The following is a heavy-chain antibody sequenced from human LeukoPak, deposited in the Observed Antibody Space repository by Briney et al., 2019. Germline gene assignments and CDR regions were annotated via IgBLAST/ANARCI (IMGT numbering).Heavy chain of an antibody. V-gene: IGHV1-2*02. CDR1: GYTFSDYY. Sequence: ASVKVSCKASGYTFSDYYIHWVRQAPGQGLEYMGWINPNTGGASYAQKFRVRVTMTRDTSSSTVYMELSSLTSDDTAVYSCARGRPSAEPPDHWGQGTLVAVSS. CDR3: ARGRPSAEPPDH. J-gene: IGHJ4*02. CDR2: INPNTGGA. D-gene: IGHD6-6*01.